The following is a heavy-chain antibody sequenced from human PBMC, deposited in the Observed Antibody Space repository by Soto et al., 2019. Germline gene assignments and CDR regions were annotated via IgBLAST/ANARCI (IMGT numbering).Heavy chain of an antibody. CDR3: AKDFSSGWYYFDY. J-gene: IGHJ4*02. Sequence: PGGSLRLSCATSGFILSDCAMNWVRQAPGKGLEWVSYISSSSSVIDYADSVKGRFTISRDNSKNTLYLQMNSLRAEDTAVYYCAKDFSSGWYYFDYWGQGTLVTVSS. V-gene: IGHV3-48*01. CDR1: GFILSDCA. D-gene: IGHD6-19*01. CDR2: ISSSSSVI.